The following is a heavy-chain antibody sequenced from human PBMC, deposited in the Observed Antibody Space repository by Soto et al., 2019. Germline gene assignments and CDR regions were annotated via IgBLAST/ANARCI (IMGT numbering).Heavy chain of an antibody. Sequence: LVKVSCKASGGTFSSYTISWVRQAPGQGLEWMGRIIPILGIANYAQKFQGRVTITADKSTSTAYMELSSLRSEDTAAYYCATDCSGGSCYSNWGQGTLVTVSS. CDR1: GGTFSSYT. J-gene: IGHJ4*02. V-gene: IGHV1-69*02. CDR2: IIPILGIA. CDR3: ATDCSGGSCYSN. D-gene: IGHD2-15*01.